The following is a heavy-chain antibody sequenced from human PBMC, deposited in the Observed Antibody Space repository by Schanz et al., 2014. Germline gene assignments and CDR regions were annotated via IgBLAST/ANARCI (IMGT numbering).Heavy chain of an antibody. CDR3: ARDRPGGYALDF. CDR1: GFTFSSYG. CDR2: ISYDGSNK. J-gene: IGHJ4*02. Sequence: QVQLVESGGGVVQPGRSLRLSCAVSGFTFSSYGMHWVRQAPGKGLEWVALISYDGSNKHYADSVKGRFTISRDNSKKTLYVQMNSLRAEDTAVYYCARDRPGGYALDFWGQGTLVTVSS. D-gene: IGHD5-12*01. V-gene: IGHV3-30*03.